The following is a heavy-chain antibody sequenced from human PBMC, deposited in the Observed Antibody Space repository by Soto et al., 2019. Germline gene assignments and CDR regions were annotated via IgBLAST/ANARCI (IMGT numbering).Heavy chain of an antibody. D-gene: IGHD6-19*01. J-gene: IGHJ4*02. CDR1: GGSISRRGYY. V-gene: IGHV4-39*07. CDR2: ISYSGTT. Sequence: QLQLQESGPGLVKPSETLSLTCIVSGGSISRRGYYWGWIRQPPGKGLEWIGAISYSGTTYYNPSLKSRVTISVDTSKNQFSLKLSSVTAADTAVYYCARIAVAFSRTQLFDYWGQGTLVTVSS. CDR3: ARIAVAFSRTQLFDY.